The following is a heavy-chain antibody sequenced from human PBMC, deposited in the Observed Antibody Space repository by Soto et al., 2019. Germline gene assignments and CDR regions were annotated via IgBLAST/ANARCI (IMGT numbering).Heavy chain of an antibody. V-gene: IGHV4-31*03. CDR3: ARGGDYEGFDY. J-gene: IGHJ4*02. CDR2: IYYSVYT. D-gene: IGHD4-17*01. Sequence: QVQLQESGPGLVKPSQTLSLTCTVSGGSISSGGYYWSWIRQHPGKGLEWIGNIYYSVYTYYNPSLKSRVTISVDTSKNQFSLKLSSVTAADTAVYYCARGGDYEGFDYWGQGTLVTVSS. CDR1: GGSISSGGYY.